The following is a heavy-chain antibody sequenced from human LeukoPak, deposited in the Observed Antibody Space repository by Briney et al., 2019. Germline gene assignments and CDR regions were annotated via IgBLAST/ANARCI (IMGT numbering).Heavy chain of an antibody. J-gene: IGHJ4*02. CDR3: ARDEEPYYYDSSGYYSYY. CDR2: INPNSGGT. D-gene: IGHD3-22*01. CDR1: GYTFTSYG. V-gene: IGHV1-2*02. Sequence: ASVKVSCKASGYTFTSYGISWVRQAPGQGLEWMGWINPNSGGTNYAQKFQGRVTMTRDTSISTAYMELSRLRSDDTAVYYCARDEEPYYYDSSGYYSYYWGQGTLVTVSS.